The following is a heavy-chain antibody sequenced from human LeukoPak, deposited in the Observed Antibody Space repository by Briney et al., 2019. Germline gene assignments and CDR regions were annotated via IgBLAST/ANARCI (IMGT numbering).Heavy chain of an antibody. J-gene: IGHJ6*04. D-gene: IGHD3-9*01. CDR2: INSDGSST. Sequence: GGSLRLSCAASGFTFSSYWMHWVRQSPGKGLVWVSRINSDGSSTSYADSVKGRFTISRDNAKDTMYLQMNSLRAEDTAVYYCARDRETDILTAFYDYYGMDVWGKGTTVTVSS. V-gene: IGHV3-74*01. CDR1: GFTFSSYW. CDR3: ARDRETDILTAFYDYYGMDV.